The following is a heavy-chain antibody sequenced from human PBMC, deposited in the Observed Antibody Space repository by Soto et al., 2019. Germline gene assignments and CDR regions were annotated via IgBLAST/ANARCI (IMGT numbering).Heavy chain of an antibody. CDR2: IIPIFGTV. J-gene: IGHJ2*01. CDR1: GGTFSNYP. D-gene: IGHD5-12*01. Sequence: QVQLVQSGAEVKKPGSSVKVSCKASGGTFSNYPISWVRQAPGQWLEWRGGIIPIFGTVNYAQKFQGRVTITADESTSTAYMELSSLRSEDTAVYYCARGNHRWLQLWYFDLWGRGTLVTVSS. CDR3: ARGNHRWLQLWYFDL. V-gene: IGHV1-69*12.